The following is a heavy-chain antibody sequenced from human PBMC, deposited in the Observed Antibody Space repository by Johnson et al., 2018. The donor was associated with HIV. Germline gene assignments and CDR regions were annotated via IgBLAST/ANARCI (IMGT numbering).Heavy chain of an antibody. Sequence: VQLVESGGGLVQPGGSLRLSCAASGFTFSSYDMHWVRQATGKGLEWVSAIGAAGEAYYPGSVKGRFSISREHAKNSVYLQLNDLRAEDTAMFYCARRRPGSASDSDPFDIWGQGTMVTVAS. CDR1: GFTFSSYD. D-gene: IGHD6-19*01. J-gene: IGHJ3*02. CDR3: ARRRPGSASDSDPFDI. V-gene: IGHV3-13*01. CDR2: IGAAGEA.